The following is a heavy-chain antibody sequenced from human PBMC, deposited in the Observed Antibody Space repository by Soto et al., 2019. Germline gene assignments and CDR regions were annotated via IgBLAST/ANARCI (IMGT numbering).Heavy chain of an antibody. CDR1: GGSISSGGYY. Sequence: QVQLQESGPGLVKPSQTLSLTCTVSGGSISSGGYYWSWIRQHPGKGLQWIGYIYYTGSTYYNPSLNSRATISVDTSKNQFSLKLSSVTAADTAVYYCAREIRYDYVWGSYLTFDYWGQGTLVTVSS. J-gene: IGHJ4*02. D-gene: IGHD3-16*02. V-gene: IGHV4-31*03. CDR2: IYYTGST. CDR3: AREIRYDYVWGSYLTFDY.